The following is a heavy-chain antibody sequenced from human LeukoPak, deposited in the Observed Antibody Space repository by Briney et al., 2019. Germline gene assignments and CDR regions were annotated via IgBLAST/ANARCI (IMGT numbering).Heavy chain of an antibody. CDR1: GFTFSSYW. CDR3: ARGGGLDV. D-gene: IGHD3-16*01. CDR2: INHNGNVN. V-gene: IGHV3-7*03. Sequence: GGSLRLSCAASGFTFSSYWMNWARQAPGKGLEWVASINHNGNVNYYVDSVEGRFTISGDNAKNSLYLQMSNLRAEDTAVYFCARGGGLDVWGQGATVTVSS. J-gene: IGHJ6*02.